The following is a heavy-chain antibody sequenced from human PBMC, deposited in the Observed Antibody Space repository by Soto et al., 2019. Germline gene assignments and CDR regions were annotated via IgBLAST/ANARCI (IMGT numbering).Heavy chain of an antibody. CDR3: ARNVNVRGNVAAFDI. Sequence: PGESLKISCKGSGYSFSTYWIGWVRQMPRKGLEWMGNLYPSDSDSRYSPSFQGQVTMSADKSLSIAYLQWSSLKASDTAMYFCARNVNVRGNVAAFDIWGQGTMVTVSS. J-gene: IGHJ3*02. D-gene: IGHD5-12*01. V-gene: IGHV5-51*01. CDR2: LYPSDSDS. CDR1: GYSFSTYW.